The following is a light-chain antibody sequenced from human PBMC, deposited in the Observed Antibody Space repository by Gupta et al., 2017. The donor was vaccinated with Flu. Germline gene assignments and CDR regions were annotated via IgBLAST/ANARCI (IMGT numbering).Light chain of an antibody. CDR2: DAS. CDR3: QQRSNWLPYS. J-gene: IGKJ2*03. Sequence: EIILTQSPATLSLSPGERATLSCRASQSVGTYLAWYQHKPGQAPRLLIYDASNRATDIPARFSGSGSETDFTLTISSLEPEDFAVYYCQQRSNWLPYSFGQGTKLEIK. V-gene: IGKV3-11*01. CDR1: QSVGTY.